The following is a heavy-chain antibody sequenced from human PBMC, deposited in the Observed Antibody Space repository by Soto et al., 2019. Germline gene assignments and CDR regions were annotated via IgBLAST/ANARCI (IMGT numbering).Heavy chain of an antibody. CDR2: MYYGGRT. J-gene: IGHJ4*02. CDR3: ARGGDGFYS. V-gene: IGHV4-59*08. Sequence: SETMSLTCTVSGGSISIYYWSWIRQPPGKGLEWIGYMYYGGRTNYNPSLKSRVTISVDTSKMQVSLKLSSVTAADTAVYYCARGGDGFYSWGQGKLVTVSS. CDR1: GGSISIYY. D-gene: IGHD2-21*02.